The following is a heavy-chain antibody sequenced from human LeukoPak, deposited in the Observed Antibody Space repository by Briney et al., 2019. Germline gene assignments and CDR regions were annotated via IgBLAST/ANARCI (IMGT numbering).Heavy chain of an antibody. Sequence: KAGESLKISCKGSGYSFASFWIGWVRQMPGKGLEWMRVIYPADSDTRYSPSFQGQVTISADKSTSTAYLQWSTLKASDTAIYYCARQSAAAQYTNWFDPWGQGTLVTVSS. D-gene: IGHD2-2*01. CDR1: GYSFASFW. J-gene: IGHJ5*02. V-gene: IGHV5-51*01. CDR3: ARQSAAAQYTNWFDP. CDR2: IYPADSDT.